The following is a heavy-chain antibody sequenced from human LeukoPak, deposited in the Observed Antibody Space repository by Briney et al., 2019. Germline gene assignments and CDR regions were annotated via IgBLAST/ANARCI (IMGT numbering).Heavy chain of an antibody. Sequence: GASVKVSCKASGYTFTAYYMHWVRQAPGQGLEWMGWINPNSGGTNYAQKFQGRVTMTRDTSISTAYMELSSLRSDDTAVYYCTRDLESSSWYSFDPWGQGTLVTVSS. CDR3: TRDLESSSWYSFDP. J-gene: IGHJ5*02. D-gene: IGHD6-13*01. CDR1: GYTFTAYY. V-gene: IGHV1-2*02. CDR2: INPNSGGT.